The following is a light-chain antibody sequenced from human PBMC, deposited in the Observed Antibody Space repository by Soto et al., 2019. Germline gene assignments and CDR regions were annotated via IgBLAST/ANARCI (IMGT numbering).Light chain of an antibody. V-gene: IGLV2-14*01. J-gene: IGLJ1*01. Sequence: QSALTQPASVSGSPGQSITISCTGTSSDVGYYNYVSWYQHHPGKAPKLIIYEVSNRPSGVSNRFSGSKSGNTASLTISGLQSEDEADYFCSSYASTSTDVFGTGTKVTVL. CDR1: SSDVGYYNY. CDR2: EVS. CDR3: SSYASTSTDV.